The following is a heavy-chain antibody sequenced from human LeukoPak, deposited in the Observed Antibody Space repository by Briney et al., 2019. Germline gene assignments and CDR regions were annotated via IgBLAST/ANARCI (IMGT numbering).Heavy chain of an antibody. Sequence: TSSETLSLTCTVSGGSISSYYWSWIRQPPGKGLEWIGYIYYSGSTNYNPSLKSRVTISVDTSKNQFSLKLSSVTAADTAVYYCARVGAIRGVDYWGQGTLVTVSS. J-gene: IGHJ4*02. D-gene: IGHD1-26*01. CDR2: IYYSGST. CDR1: GGSISSYY. V-gene: IGHV4-59*01. CDR3: ARVGAIRGVDY.